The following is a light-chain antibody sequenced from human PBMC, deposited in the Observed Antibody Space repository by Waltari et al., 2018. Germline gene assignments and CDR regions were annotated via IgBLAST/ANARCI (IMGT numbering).Light chain of an antibody. J-gene: IGLJ2*01. Sequence: QSVLTQPPSVSGAPGQRVTISCPGSSSNIGAGYEVHWYQQLPGTAPKLLIYGNSNRPSGVPDRFSGSKSGTSASLAITGLQAEDEANYYCQSYDSSLRGVFGGGTKLTVL. CDR2: GNS. V-gene: IGLV1-40*01. CDR3: QSYDSSLRGV. CDR1: SSNIGAGYE.